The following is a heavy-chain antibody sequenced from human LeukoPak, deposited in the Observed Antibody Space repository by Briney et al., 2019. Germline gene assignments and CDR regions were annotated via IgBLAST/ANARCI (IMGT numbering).Heavy chain of an antibody. CDR3: ARWRRQQSEFDC. Sequence: GGSLRLSCAASEFTFSNYWMSWVRQAPGKGLEWVASINPDGSGKDSVDSVKGRFTMSRDNAKNSVSLQMSSLRAEDTAVYYCARWRRQQSEFDCWGQGTLVTVSS. CDR2: INPDGSGK. J-gene: IGHJ4*02. CDR1: EFTFSNYW. D-gene: IGHD5-24*01. V-gene: IGHV3-7*01.